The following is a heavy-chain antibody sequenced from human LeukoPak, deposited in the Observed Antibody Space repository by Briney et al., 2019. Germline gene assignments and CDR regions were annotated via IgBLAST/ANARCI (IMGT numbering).Heavy chain of an antibody. CDR1: GYDFTSYW. J-gene: IGHJ4*02. V-gene: IGHV5-51*01. CDR2: IYPGDSDT. Sequence: GESLKISCKGSGYDFTSYWIAWVRQMPGKGLEWMGIIYPGDSDTRYNPSFQGQVTVSADKSISTAYLQWSSLKASDTAMYYCARRYAYSSGWPPNFDYWGQGTLVTVSS. CDR3: ARRYAYSSGWPPNFDY. D-gene: IGHD6-19*01.